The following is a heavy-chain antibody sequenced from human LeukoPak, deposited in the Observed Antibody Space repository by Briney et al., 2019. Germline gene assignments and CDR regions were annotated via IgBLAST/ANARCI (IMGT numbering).Heavy chain of an antibody. V-gene: IGHV3-53*01. CDR1: GFTVSSNY. CDR2: IYSGGST. CDR3: ARDGHYDILTGYFQD. J-gene: IGHJ4*02. D-gene: IGHD3-9*01. Sequence: GGSLRLSCAASGFTVSSNYMSWVRQAPGKGLEWVSVIYSGGSTYYADSVKGRFTISRDNAKNSLYLQMNSLRAEDTAVYYCARDGHYDILTGYFQDWGQGTLVTVSS.